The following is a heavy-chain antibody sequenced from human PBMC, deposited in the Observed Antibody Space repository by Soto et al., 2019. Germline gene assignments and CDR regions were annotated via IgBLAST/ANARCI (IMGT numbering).Heavy chain of an antibody. V-gene: IGHV1-46*01. D-gene: IGHD1-20*01. CDR1: GYTFTSYY. Sequence: KGAAASVKVSCKASGYTFTSYYTHWVRQAPGQGLAWMGIINPSGGSTTYSQKFQGRVTMTRDTSTSTVYMELSSLRSEDTAIYYCARQRCTADNCYVRATWFDPWGPGTLVTVSS. CDR3: ARQRCTADNCYVRATWFDP. J-gene: IGHJ5*02. CDR2: INPSGGST.